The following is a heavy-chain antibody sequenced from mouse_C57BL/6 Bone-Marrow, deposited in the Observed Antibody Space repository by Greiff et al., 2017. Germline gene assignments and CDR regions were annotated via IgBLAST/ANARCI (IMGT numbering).Heavy chain of an antibody. CDR3: AKNGDGYLAWFAY. V-gene: IGHV2-4*01. J-gene: IGHJ3*01. Sequence: VQLQQSGPGLVQPSQRLSITCTVSGFSLTSYGVHWVRQPPGKGLEWLGVIWSGGSTDYNAAFISRLSISKDNSKSQVFFKMNSLQADDTAIYYCAKNGDGYLAWFAYWGQGTLVTVSA. D-gene: IGHD2-3*01. CDR2: IWSGGST. CDR1: GFSLTSYG.